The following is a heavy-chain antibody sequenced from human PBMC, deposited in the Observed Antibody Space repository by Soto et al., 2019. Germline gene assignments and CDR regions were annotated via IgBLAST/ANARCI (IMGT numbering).Heavy chain of an antibody. Sequence: SETLSLTCAVYGGSXSGYYWSWIRQPPGKGLEWIGEINYSGSTNYNPSLKSRVTILVDTSKNQFSLKLSSVTAADTAAYYCARDVRGFDYWGQGTLVTVSS. V-gene: IGHV4-34*01. CDR3: ARDVRGFDY. J-gene: IGHJ4*02. CDR1: GGSXSGYY. CDR2: INYSGST. D-gene: IGHD3-10*02.